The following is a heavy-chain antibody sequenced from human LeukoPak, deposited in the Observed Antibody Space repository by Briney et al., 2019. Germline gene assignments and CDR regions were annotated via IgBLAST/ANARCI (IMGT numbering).Heavy chain of an antibody. CDR3: ARARYYDSSGYPDQGYFDL. V-gene: IGHV4-61*05. CDR1: GGSISSSTDY. D-gene: IGHD3-22*01. Sequence: PSETLSLTCTVSGGSISSSTDYWGWIRQPPGKGLEWIGYIYYSGSTNYNPSLKSRVTISVDTSKNQFSLKLSSVTAADTAVYYCARARYYDSSGYPDQGYFDLWGRGTLVTVSS. J-gene: IGHJ2*01. CDR2: IYYSGST.